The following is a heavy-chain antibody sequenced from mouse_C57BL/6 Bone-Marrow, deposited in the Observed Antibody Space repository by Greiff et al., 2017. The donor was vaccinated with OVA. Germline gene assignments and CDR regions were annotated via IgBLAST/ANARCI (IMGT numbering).Heavy chain of an antibody. Sequence: VMLVESGGGLVKPGGSLKLSCAASGFTFSDYGMHWVRQAPEKGLEWVAYISSGSSTIYYADTVKGRFTISRDNAKNTLFLQMTSLRSEDTAMYYCARSRDGDGYYVWYFDVWGTGTTVTVSS. CDR2: ISSGSSTI. V-gene: IGHV5-17*01. J-gene: IGHJ1*03. CDR3: ARSRDGDGYYVWYFDV. D-gene: IGHD2-3*01. CDR1: GFTFSDYG.